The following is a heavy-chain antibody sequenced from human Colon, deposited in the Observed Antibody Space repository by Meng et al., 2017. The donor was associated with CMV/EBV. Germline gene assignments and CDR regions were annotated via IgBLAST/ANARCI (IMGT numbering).Heavy chain of an antibody. CDR2: IGNAGDT. Sequence: GSLRLSCAASGFTFSTSDMHWVRQAPGKGLEWVSSIGNAGDTYYPDSVKGRFTISREDAKNSLYLQMNSLRVGDTAVYFCARGKGIVVVPIMDVWGQGTTVTVSS. CDR3: ARGKGIVVVPIMDV. D-gene: IGHD2-2*01. V-gene: IGHV3-13*01. CDR1: GFTFSTSD. J-gene: IGHJ6*02.